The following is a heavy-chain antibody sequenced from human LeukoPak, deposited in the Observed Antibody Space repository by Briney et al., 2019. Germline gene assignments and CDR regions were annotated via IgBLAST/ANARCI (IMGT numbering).Heavy chain of an antibody. CDR1: GFTFNNAW. Sequence: PGGSLRLSRAVSGFTFNNAWMSWVSQAPGKGMEWDGRIKSKTDAGTTDYAAPVKGRFTSSRDDSKNTLYLQMNSLRAEDTAVYYCAKDFIAVAVYFDLWGRGTLVTVSS. J-gene: IGHJ2*01. CDR3: AKDFIAVAVYFDL. D-gene: IGHD6-19*01. V-gene: IGHV3-15*01. CDR2: IKSKTDAGTT.